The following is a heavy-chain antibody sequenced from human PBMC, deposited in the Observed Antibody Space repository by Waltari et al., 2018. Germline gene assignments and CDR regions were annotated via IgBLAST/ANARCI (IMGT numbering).Heavy chain of an antibody. CDR3: AKGGYSSGWRLPNEYFQH. D-gene: IGHD6-19*01. J-gene: IGHJ1*01. Sequence: EVQLLESGGGLVQPGGSLRLSCAASGFTFSSYAMSWVRQAPGTGLEWVSAISGSGGSTYYADSVKGRFTISRDNSKNTLYLQMNSLRAEDTAVYYCAKGGYSSGWRLPNEYFQHWGQGTLVTVSS. V-gene: IGHV3-23*01. CDR1: GFTFSSYA. CDR2: ISGSGGST.